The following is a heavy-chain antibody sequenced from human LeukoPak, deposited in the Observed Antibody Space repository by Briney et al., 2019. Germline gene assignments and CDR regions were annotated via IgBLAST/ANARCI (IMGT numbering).Heavy chain of an antibody. CDR3: ARRFNNYDFWTR. J-gene: IGHJ4*02. CDR2: IYPGDSDT. CDR1: GCRFTTYW. D-gene: IGHD3-3*01. V-gene: IGHV5-51*01. Sequence: GGSLEISFEGSGCRFTTYWIGWVRPMPGKGLEWMWVIYPGDSDTRYSPSFQGQVTISADKSINTAYLQWSSLKASDTAMYYCARRFNNYDFWTRWGQGTLVTVSS.